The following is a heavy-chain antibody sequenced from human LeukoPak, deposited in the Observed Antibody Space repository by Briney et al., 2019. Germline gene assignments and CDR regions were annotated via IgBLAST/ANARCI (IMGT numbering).Heavy chain of an antibody. D-gene: IGHD1-26*01. CDR2: IYYSGST. V-gene: IGHV4-59*12. Sequence: SETLSLTCTVSGGSISSYYWSWIRQPPGKGLEWIGYIYYSGSTNYNPSLKSRVTISVDTSKNQFSLKLSSVTAADTAVYYCAREGGRGSYSFDYWGQGTLVTVSS. CDR3: AREGGRGSYSFDY. CDR1: GGSISSYY. J-gene: IGHJ4*02.